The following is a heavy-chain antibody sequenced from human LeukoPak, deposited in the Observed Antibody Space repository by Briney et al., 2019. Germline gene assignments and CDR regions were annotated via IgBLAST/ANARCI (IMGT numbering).Heavy chain of an antibody. D-gene: IGHD1-14*01. CDR2: IISDETNA. J-gene: IGHJ3*02. Sequence: GGSLRLSCAASGFTFSSYAVHWVRQAPGKGLEWVSQIISDETNARYADSVEGRFTISRDNAKNTVYLQMNSLRAEDTAVYYCATGAFSAFEIWGQGTAVTVSS. V-gene: IGHV3-74*01. CDR3: ATGAFSAFEI. CDR1: GFTFSSYA.